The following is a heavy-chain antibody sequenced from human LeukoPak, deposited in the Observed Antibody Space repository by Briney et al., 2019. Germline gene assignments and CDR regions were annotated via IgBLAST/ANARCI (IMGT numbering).Heavy chain of an antibody. D-gene: IGHD6-6*01. J-gene: IGHJ4*02. CDR2: IYYSGST. CDR3: ARDNEVAARSFDY. Sequence: SETLSLTCTVSGGSISSYYWSWIRQPPGKGLEWIGYIYYSGSTNYNPSLKSRVTMSVDTSKNQFSLNLTSVTAADTAVYYCARDNEVAARSFDYWGQGTLVTVSS. CDR1: GGSISSYY. V-gene: IGHV4-59*12.